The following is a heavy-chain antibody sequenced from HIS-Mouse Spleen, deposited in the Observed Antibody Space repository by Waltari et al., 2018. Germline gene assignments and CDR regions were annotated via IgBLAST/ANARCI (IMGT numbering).Heavy chain of an antibody. Sequence: EVQLVESGGGLVQPGGSLSLACAASGFTVSSNYMSWVRQAPGKGLEWVSVIYSGGSTYYADSVKGRFTISRDNSKNTLYLQLNSLRAEDTAVYYCARSNWYFDYWGQGTLVTVSS. D-gene: IGHD7-27*01. CDR1: GFTVSSNY. V-gene: IGHV3-66*01. J-gene: IGHJ4*02. CDR2: IYSGGST. CDR3: ARSNWYFDY.